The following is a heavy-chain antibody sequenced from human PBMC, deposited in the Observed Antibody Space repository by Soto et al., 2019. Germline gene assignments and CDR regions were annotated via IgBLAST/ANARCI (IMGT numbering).Heavy chain of an antibody. CDR1: GFTFSSYS. V-gene: IGHV3-21*01. J-gene: IGHJ3*02. D-gene: IGHD1-7*01. CDR3: ARDNPPLELRFIGAFDI. CDR2: ISSSSSYI. Sequence: GGSLRLSCAASGFTFSSYSMNWVRQAPGKGLEWVSSISSSSSYIYYADSVKGRFTISRDNAKNSLYLQMNSLRAEDTAVYYCARDNPPLELRFIGAFDIWGQGTMVTVSS.